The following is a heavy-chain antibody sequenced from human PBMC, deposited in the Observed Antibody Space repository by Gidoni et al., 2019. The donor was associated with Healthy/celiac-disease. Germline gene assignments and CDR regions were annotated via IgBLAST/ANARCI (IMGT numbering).Heavy chain of an antibody. V-gene: IGHV4-34*01. CDR2: INHSGST. J-gene: IGHJ5*02. CDR3: ARGRRVRYCSGGSCYQPFLVPNWFDP. Sequence: QVQLQQWGAGLLKPSETLSLTCAVYGGSFSGSYWSWIRQPPGKGLEWIGEINHSGSTNYNPSLKSRVTISVDTSKNQFSLKLSSVTAADTAVYYCARGRRVRYCSGGSCYQPFLVPNWFDPWGQGTLVTVSS. CDR1: GGSFSGSY. D-gene: IGHD2-15*01.